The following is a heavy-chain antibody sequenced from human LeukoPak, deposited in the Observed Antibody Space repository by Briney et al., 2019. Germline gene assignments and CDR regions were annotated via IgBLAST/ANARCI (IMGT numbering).Heavy chain of an antibody. V-gene: IGHV4-59*08. CDR2: IYYTGST. J-gene: IGHJ2*01. CDR3: ARGYSTAMKWYFDL. D-gene: IGHD2-8*02. Sequence: PSETLSLTCTVSGGSISSYYWSWIRQPPGRGLEWVGYIYYTGSTSYNPSLKSRVTISGDTSKNQFSLDLSSVSAADTAVYYCARGYSTAMKWYFDLWGRGIVVTVSS. CDR1: GGSISSYY.